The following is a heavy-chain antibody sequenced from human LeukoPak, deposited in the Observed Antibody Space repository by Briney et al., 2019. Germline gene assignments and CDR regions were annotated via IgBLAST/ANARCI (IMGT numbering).Heavy chain of an antibody. D-gene: IGHD6-13*01. V-gene: IGHV3-21*01. CDR1: GFTFSNYS. CDR3: FCGSRFVYHFDY. CDR2: ISSSSYYI. J-gene: IGHJ4*02. Sequence: GGSLVLSCAASGFTFSNYSMNWVRQAPGKGLEWVSSISSSSYYIYYADSVKGRFTISRDNAKKSLYLQMNSLRAEDTAVYYCFCGSRFVYHFDYWGQGALVTVSS.